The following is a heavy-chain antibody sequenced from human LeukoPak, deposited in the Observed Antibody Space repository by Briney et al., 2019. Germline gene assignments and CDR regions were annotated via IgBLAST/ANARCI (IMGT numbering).Heavy chain of an antibody. Sequence: GGSLRLSCAASGFTFSSYWMSWVRQAPGKGLEWVANIKQDGSEKYYVDSVKGRFTISRDNAKNSLYLQMNSLRAEDTAMYYCARDVYDILTGYPYWGQGTLVTVSS. J-gene: IGHJ4*02. D-gene: IGHD3-9*01. CDR2: IKQDGSEK. CDR3: ARDVYDILTGYPY. CDR1: GFTFSSYW. V-gene: IGHV3-7*01.